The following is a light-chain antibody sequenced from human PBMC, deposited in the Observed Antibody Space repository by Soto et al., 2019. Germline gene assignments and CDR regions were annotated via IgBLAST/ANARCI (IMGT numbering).Light chain of an antibody. CDR2: GAS. J-gene: IGKJ3*01. CDR3: QQYGSSPPT. V-gene: IGKV3-20*01. CDR1: QSVSSSY. Sequence: EIVLTQSPGTVSLSPGERATLSCRASQSVSSSYLGWYQQKPGQAPRLLIFGASTRATGIPDRFSGSGSGTDFTLTISRLEPEDFAVYYCQQYGSSPPTFGPGTNVDIK.